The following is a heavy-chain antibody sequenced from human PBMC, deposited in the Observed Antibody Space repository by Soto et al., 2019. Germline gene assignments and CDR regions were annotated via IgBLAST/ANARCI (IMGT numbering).Heavy chain of an antibody. J-gene: IGHJ4*02. V-gene: IGHV4-39*01. CDR1: GGSISRSTYY. D-gene: IGHD6-6*01. CDR3: AKSSIAPRLFMSPFAF. CDR2: IYYDGGA. Sequence: LSLTCTVSGGSISRSTYYWGWIRQPPGKGLECVGTIYYDGGAYYNPSLKSRVTVSVDSSKNQFSLKLSSVTAADTEVYYCAKSSIAPRLFMSPFAFWAQGTLVTVSS.